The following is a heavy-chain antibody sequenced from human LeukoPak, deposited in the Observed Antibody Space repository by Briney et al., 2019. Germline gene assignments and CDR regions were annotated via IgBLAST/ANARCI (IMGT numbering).Heavy chain of an antibody. CDR2: INHSGST. V-gene: IGHV4-34*01. CDR3: ARVGYCSSTSCYGGGDY. D-gene: IGHD2-2*01. CDR1: GGSFSGYY. Sequence: PSETLSLTCAVYGGSFSGYYWSWIRQPPGKGLEWIGEINHSGSTNYNPSLKSRVTISVDTSKNQFSLKLSSVTAADTAVYYCARVGYCSSTSCYGGGDYWGQGTLVTVSS. J-gene: IGHJ4*02.